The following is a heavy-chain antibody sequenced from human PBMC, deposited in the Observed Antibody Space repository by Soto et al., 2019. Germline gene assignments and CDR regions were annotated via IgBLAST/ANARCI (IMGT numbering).Heavy chain of an antibody. CDR3: ATYTSLDY. CDR2: IYSGGST. CDR1: GFTVSNNY. J-gene: IGHJ4*02. V-gene: IGHV3-53*02. D-gene: IGHD2-2*02. Sequence: EVQLVETGGGLIQPGGSLRLSCAASGFTVSNNYMSWVRQAPGKGLEWVSLIYSGGSTFYADSVKGRFTISRDNSKNTLFLQMTSLRAEDTAVYFWATYTSLDYWGQGTLVTVSS.